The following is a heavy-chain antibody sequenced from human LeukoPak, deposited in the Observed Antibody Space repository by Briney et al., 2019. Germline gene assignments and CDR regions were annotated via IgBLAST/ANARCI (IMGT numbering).Heavy chain of an antibody. CDR2: ISYAGRNK. V-gene: IGHV3-30*18. Sequence: GSLRLSFPGFGFTFRCYGMHWVRQAPGKGLEWVAGISYAGRNKYYADSVKGRFTIFRDNSKNTLYLQMNSLRAEDTAVYYCAKDWLLVATTPVRRAYYYYYGMDVWGQGTTVTVSS. CDR3: AKDWLLVATTPVRRAYYYYYGMDV. J-gene: IGHJ6*02. CDR1: GFTFRCYG. D-gene: IGHD5-12*01.